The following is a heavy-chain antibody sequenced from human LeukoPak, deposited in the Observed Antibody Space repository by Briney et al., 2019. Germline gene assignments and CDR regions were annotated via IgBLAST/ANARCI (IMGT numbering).Heavy chain of an antibody. CDR3: ITTGHRPD. Sequence: PGGSLRLSCAVSGFTFNVAWMSWVRQAPGKGLEWVGRIKSKNDGGTTDYAAPVKGRLTISRDDSRNTLYLQMTSLKTEDTAVYYCITTGHRPDWGQGTLVTVSS. J-gene: IGHJ4*02. CDR2: IKSKNDGGTT. CDR1: GFTFNVAW. V-gene: IGHV3-15*01. D-gene: IGHD1-1*01.